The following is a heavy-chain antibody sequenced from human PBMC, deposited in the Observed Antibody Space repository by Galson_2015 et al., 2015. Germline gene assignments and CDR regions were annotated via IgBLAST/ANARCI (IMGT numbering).Heavy chain of an antibody. CDR3: ARAGGYFFSTNCYGLDY. V-gene: IGHV7-4-1*02. Sequence: SVKVSCKASGYTFTNYALNWVRQAPGQGLEWMGWINTDTGNTTYAQGFTGRFVFSFDTSVSTTYLQISSLKAEDTAVYYCARAGGYFFSTNCYGLDYWGQGTLVTVSS. CDR2: INTDTGNT. J-gene: IGHJ4*02. CDR1: GYTFTNYA. D-gene: IGHD2-2*01.